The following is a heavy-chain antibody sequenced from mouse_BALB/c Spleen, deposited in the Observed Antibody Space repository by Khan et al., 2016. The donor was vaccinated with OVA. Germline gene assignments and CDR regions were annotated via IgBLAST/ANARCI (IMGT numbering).Heavy chain of an antibody. J-gene: IGHJ4*01. V-gene: IGHV14-3*02. CDR1: GFNIKDTY. Sequence: VQLQQSGAELVKPGASVKLSCTASGFNIKDTYIHWVKQRPEQGLEWIGRIDPANGNSKYDPRFQGKATLTADTSSNTAYLQLSSLTSEDAAVYYGTRPIYYYDAMDYWGQGTSVTVSS. CDR3: TRPIYYYDAMDY. CDR2: IDPANGNS. D-gene: IGHD1-1*01.